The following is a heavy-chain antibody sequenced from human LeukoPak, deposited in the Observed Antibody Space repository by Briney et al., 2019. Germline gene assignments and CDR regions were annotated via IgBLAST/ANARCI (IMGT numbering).Heavy chain of an antibody. V-gene: IGHV3-23*01. CDR2: ISPGGGTT. J-gene: IGHJ3*01. CDR3: TCDLDRSDGL. CDR1: GFAFGSEA. D-gene: IGHD2-8*01. Sequence: GGSLRLSCAVSGFAFGSEAMSWVRQSPARGLEWVASISPGGGTTYYADYVKGRFTISRDNAKNSLYLQMNSLRAEDTAVYYCTCDLDRSDGLWGQGTMVTVSS.